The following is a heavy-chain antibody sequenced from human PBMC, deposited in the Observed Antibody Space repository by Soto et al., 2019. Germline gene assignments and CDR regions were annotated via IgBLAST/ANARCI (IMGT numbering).Heavy chain of an antibody. J-gene: IGHJ4*02. CDR1: GGSVSSGSYY. D-gene: IGHD3-3*01. V-gene: IGHV4-61*01. CDR3: ARRRRSEFDY. CDR2: IYYSGST. Sequence: QVQLQESGPGLVKPSETLSLTCTVSGGSVSSGSYYWSWIRQPPGKGLEWIGYIYYSGSTNYNPSLKGRVTISVDTSKNQFSLKLSSVTAADTAVYYCARRRRSEFDYWGQGTLVTVSS.